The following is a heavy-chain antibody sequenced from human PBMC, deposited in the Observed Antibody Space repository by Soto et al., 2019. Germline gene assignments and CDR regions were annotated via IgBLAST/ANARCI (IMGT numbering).Heavy chain of an antibody. CDR2: IYHSGST. D-gene: IGHD3-10*01. Sequence: KPSETLSLTCAVSGGSISSSNWWSWVRQPPGKGLEWIGEIYHSGSTNYNPSLKSRVTISVDKSKNQFSLKLSSVTAADTAVYYCAKISMVRGDTNTSDWGQGTLVTVSS. V-gene: IGHV4-4*02. CDR3: AKISMVRGDTNTSD. J-gene: IGHJ4*02. CDR1: GGSISSSNW.